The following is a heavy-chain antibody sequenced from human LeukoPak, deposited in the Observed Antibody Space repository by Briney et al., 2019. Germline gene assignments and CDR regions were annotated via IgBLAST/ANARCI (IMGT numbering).Heavy chain of an antibody. CDR2: IYYSGST. CDR3: TRTGSMVRGVISNWFDP. Sequence: SETLSLTCTVCGGSISSYYWSWIRQPPGKGLEWIGYIYYSGSTNYNPSLKSRVTISVDTSKNQFSLKLSSVTAADTAVYYCTRTGSMVRGVISNWFDPWGQGTLVTVSS. J-gene: IGHJ5*02. CDR1: GGSISSYY. D-gene: IGHD3-10*01. V-gene: IGHV4-59*01.